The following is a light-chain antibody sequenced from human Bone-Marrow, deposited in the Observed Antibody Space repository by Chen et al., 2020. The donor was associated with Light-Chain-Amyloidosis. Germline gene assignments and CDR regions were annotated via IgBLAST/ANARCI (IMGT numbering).Light chain of an antibody. CDR1: DLPTKY. J-gene: IGLJ2*01. Sequence: SYQLSQPPSAPVSPGQTARITCSGDDLPTKYAYWYQQKPGQAPVLVIHRDTERPSGISERFSGASAGTTATLTSSGVQAEDEEDYHCQSADSSGTYEVIFGGGTKLTVL. CDR3: QSADSSGTYEVI. V-gene: IGLV3-25*03. CDR2: RDT.